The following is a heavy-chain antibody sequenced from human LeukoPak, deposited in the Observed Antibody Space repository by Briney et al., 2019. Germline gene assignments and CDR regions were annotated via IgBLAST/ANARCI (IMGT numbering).Heavy chain of an antibody. CDR2: ISYDGSNK. CDR1: GFTFSSYA. CDR3: AKGSAAGRPYYFDY. Sequence: GGSLRLSCAASGFTFSSYAMNWVRQAPGKGLEWVAVISYDGSNKYYADSVKGRFTISRDNSKKTLFLQMNSLRAEDTAIYYCAKGSAAGRPYYFDYWGQGTLVTVSS. V-gene: IGHV3-30*04. J-gene: IGHJ4*02. D-gene: IGHD6-25*01.